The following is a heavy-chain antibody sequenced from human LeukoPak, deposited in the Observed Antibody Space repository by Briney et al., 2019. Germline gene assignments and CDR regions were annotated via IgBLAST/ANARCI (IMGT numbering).Heavy chain of an antibody. CDR2: IWYDASNK. V-gene: IGHV3-33*08. Sequence: GGSLRLSCAASGLTFSNYAMHWVRQAPGKGLEWVTFIWYDASNKYYAESVKGRFTISRDNSRNTVFLQMNSLRAEDTAIYYCATDISTHYFGSWGQGTLVTVSS. CDR3: ATDISTHYFGS. J-gene: IGHJ4*02. D-gene: IGHD3-9*01. CDR1: GLTFSNYA.